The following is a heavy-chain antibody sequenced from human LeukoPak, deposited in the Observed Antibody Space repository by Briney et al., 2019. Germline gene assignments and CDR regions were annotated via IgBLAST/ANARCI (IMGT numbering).Heavy chain of an antibody. Sequence: GSLKLSFAASGXTFSGSAMHWVRQASGKGVEWVGRIRSKANSYATAYAASVKGRFTISRDDSKNTAYLQMNSLKTEDTAVYYCTRQEFSGYDRSFDYWGQGTLVTVSS. CDR1: GXTFSGSA. J-gene: IGHJ4*02. CDR3: TRQEFSGYDRSFDY. CDR2: IRSKANSYAT. D-gene: IGHD5-12*01. V-gene: IGHV3-73*01.